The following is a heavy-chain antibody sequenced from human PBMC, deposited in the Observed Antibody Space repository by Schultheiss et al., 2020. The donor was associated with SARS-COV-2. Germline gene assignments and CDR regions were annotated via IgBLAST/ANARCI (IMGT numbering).Heavy chain of an antibody. CDR3: ARDSRSRNYYGSGTDYGMDV. CDR1: GGSISSSSYY. V-gene: IGHV4-61*01. Sequence: SETLSLTCTVSGGSISSSSYYWSWIRQPPGKGLEWIGYIYYSGSTNYNPSLKSRVTISVDTSKNQFSLKLSSVTAADTAVYYCARDSRSRNYYGSGTDYGMDVWGQGTTVTVSS. CDR2: IYYSGST. J-gene: IGHJ6*02. D-gene: IGHD3-10*01.